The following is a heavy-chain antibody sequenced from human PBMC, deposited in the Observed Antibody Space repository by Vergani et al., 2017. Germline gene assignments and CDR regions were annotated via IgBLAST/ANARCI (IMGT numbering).Heavy chain of an antibody. Sequence: EVQLVESGGGVVRPGGSLRLSCAASGFTFSSYAMSWVRQAPGKGLEWVSAISGSGGSTYYADSVKGRFTISRDNSKNTLYLQMNSLRAEDTAVYYCAKFGARYGGNPLFDPWGQGTLVTVSS. CDR3: AKFGARYGGNPLFDP. CDR2: ISGSGGST. J-gene: IGHJ5*02. D-gene: IGHD4-23*01. CDR1: GFTFSSYA. V-gene: IGHV3-23*04.